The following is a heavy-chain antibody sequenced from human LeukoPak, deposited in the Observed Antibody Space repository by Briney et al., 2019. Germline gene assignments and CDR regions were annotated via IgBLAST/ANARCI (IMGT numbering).Heavy chain of an antibody. V-gene: IGHV4-59*01. CDR2: IYYSGST. Sequence: SETLSLTCTVSGGSISSYYWSWIRQPPGKGLEWIGYIYYSGSTNYNPSLKSRVTISVDTSKNQFSLKLSSVTAADTAVYYCARGSRGWDTFDPWGQGTLVTVSS. D-gene: IGHD6-19*01. J-gene: IGHJ5*02. CDR1: GGSISSYY. CDR3: ARGSRGWDTFDP.